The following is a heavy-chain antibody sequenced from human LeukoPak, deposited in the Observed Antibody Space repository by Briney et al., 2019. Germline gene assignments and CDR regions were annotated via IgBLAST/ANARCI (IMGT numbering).Heavy chain of an antibody. D-gene: IGHD6-13*01. V-gene: IGHV4-61*02. CDR3: ARVKAAAGLIDY. J-gene: IGHJ4*02. Sequence: SETLSLTCTVSGGSISSGSYYWSWIRQPAGKGLEWIGRIYTSGSTNYNPSLKSPVTVSVDTSKNQFSLKLSSVTAADTAVYYCARVKAAAGLIDYWGQGTLVTVSS. CDR2: IYTSGST. CDR1: GGSISSGSYY.